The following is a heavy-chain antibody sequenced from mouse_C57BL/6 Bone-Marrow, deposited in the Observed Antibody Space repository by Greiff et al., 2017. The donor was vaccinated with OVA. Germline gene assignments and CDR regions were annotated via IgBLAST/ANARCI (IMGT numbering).Heavy chain of an antibody. J-gene: IGHJ1*03. CDR3: ARDELGHWYFDV. V-gene: IGHV1-81*01. Sequence: QVQLKESGAELARPGASVKLSCKASGYTFTSYGISWVKQRTGQGLEWIGEIYPRSGNTYYNEKFKGKATLTADKSSSTAYMELRSLTSEDSAVYFCARDELGHWYFDVWGTGTTVTVSS. CDR2: IYPRSGNT. CDR1: GYTFTSYG. D-gene: IGHD4-1*01.